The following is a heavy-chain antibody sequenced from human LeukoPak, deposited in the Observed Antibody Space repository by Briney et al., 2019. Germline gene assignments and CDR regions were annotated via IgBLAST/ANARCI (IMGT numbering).Heavy chain of an antibody. Sequence: SVKVSCKASGGTFSSYAISWVRQAPGQGLEWMGGIIPIFGTANYAQKFQGRVTMTTDTSTSTAYMELRSLRSDDTAVYYCARGPSRLWFGYYFDYWGQGTLVTVSS. CDR2: IIPIFGTA. J-gene: IGHJ4*02. CDR3: ARGPSRLWFGYYFDY. CDR1: GGTFSSYA. V-gene: IGHV1-69*05. D-gene: IGHD3-10*01.